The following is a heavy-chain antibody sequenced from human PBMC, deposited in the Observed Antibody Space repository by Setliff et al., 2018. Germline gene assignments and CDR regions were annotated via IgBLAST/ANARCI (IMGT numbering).Heavy chain of an antibody. CDR3: ARMSGFLYMDV. J-gene: IGHJ6*03. CDR2: IHYRGTT. Sequence: SETLSLTCTVSGASISSGTYYWAWIRQPPGKGLEWIGRIHYRGTTYSNASLASRLTISVDTAKNQFSLKLTSVTAADTAVYYCARMSGFLYMDVWGKGTTVTVSS. CDR1: GASISSGTYY. D-gene: IGHD3-3*01. V-gene: IGHV4-39*01.